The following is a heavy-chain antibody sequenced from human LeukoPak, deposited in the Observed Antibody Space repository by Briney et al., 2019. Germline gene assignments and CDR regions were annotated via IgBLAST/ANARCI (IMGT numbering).Heavy chain of an antibody. CDR2: ITTSDGNT. CDR3: AKDRNGDYVLDY. V-gene: IGHV3-23*01. Sequence: GGSLRLSCAASGFTFSSYTMSWVRQAPGKGLEWVSTITTSDGNTYYADSVKGRFTISRDNSKNTLYLQMNSLRAEDTAVYYCAKDRNGDYVLDYWGQGTLVTVSS. J-gene: IGHJ4*02. CDR1: GFTFSSYT. D-gene: IGHD4-17*01.